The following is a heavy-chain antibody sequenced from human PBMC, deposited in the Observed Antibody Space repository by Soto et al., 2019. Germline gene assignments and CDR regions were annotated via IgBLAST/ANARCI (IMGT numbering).Heavy chain of an antibody. D-gene: IGHD2-15*01. Sequence: SETLSLTCNVSGCSISTDYWSWIRQSPGRGLEGIGYISYLGSTNYNPSLKSRVTISVYTPKNQFSLKLGSVTSADTAMYYCASGRGGRDPINSWGTGNMVIVSS. J-gene: IGHJ4*02. V-gene: IGHV4-59*01. CDR2: ISYLGST. CDR1: GCSISTDY. CDR3: ASGRGGRDPINS.